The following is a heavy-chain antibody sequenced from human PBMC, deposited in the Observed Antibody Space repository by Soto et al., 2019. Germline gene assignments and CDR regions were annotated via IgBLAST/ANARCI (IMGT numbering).Heavy chain of an antibody. CDR2: IIPIFGTA. V-gene: IGHV1-69*13. CDR1: GGTFSSYA. Sequence: ASVKVSCKASGGTFSSYAISWVRQAPGQGLEWMGGIIPIFGTANYAQKFQGRVTITADESTSTAYMELSSLRSEDTAVYYCARDSGRQWLVPGDYYYYGMDVWGQGTTVTVSS. D-gene: IGHD6-19*01. J-gene: IGHJ6*02. CDR3: ARDSGRQWLVPGDYYYYGMDV.